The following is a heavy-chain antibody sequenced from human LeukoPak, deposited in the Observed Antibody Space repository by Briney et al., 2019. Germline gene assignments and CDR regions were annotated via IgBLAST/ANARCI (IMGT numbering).Heavy chain of an antibody. Sequence: GGSLRLSCAASGFTFSSYAMSWVRQAPGKGLEWVSTISGSGGSTYYADSVKGRFTISRDNSKSTLYLHMNSLSTEDTAVYYCAKNTSPWISGFDYWGQGTLVTVSS. CDR2: ISGSGGST. J-gene: IGHJ4*02. V-gene: IGHV3-23*01. D-gene: IGHD3-10*01. CDR3: AKNTSPWISGFDY. CDR1: GFTFSSYA.